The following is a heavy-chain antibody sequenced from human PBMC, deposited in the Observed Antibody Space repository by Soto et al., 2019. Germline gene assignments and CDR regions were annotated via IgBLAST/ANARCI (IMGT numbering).Heavy chain of an antibody. J-gene: IGHJ4*02. CDR3: ARRCGGSLDY. D-gene: IGHD3-10*01. Sequence: QVQLQESGPGLVKPSETLSLTCTVSGGSISSYYWSWIRQPPGKGLEWIGYIYYSGSTNYNPPLKSRVTRSVDTSKTPSALKLRSVTAADTAVYYCARRCGGSLDYWGQGTLVTVSS. CDR2: IYYSGST. V-gene: IGHV4-59*08. CDR1: GGSISSYY.